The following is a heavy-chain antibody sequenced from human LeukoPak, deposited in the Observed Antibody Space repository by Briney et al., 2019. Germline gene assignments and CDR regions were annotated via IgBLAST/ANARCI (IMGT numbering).Heavy chain of an antibody. CDR2: IYHSGST. CDR3: ARAGDSSGYYSGMGYFQH. D-gene: IGHD3-22*01. J-gene: IGHJ1*01. CDR1: GGSISSGGYS. Sequence: PSETLSLTCAVSGGSISSGGYSWSWIRQPPGKGLEWIGYIYHSGSTYYNPSLKSRVTISVDRSKNQFSLKLSSVTAADTAVYYCARAGDSSGYYSGMGYFQHWGQGTLVTVSS. V-gene: IGHV4-30-2*01.